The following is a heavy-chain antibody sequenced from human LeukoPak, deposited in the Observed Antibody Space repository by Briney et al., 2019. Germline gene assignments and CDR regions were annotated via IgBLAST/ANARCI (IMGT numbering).Heavy chain of an antibody. CDR2: INSDGSST. Sequence: GGSLRLSCAASGFTFSSYTMHWVRQTPGKGLEWVSRINSDGSSTSYADSVKGRFTISRDNAKNTLYLQMNSLRAEDTAVYYCARESSSWYDTDYWGQGTLVTVSS. J-gene: IGHJ4*02. V-gene: IGHV3-74*01. D-gene: IGHD6-13*01. CDR3: ARESSSWYDTDY. CDR1: GFTFSSYT.